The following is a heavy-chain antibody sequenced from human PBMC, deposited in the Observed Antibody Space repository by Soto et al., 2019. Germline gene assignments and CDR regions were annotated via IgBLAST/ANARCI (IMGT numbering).Heavy chain of an antibody. CDR3: ARGRYGEY. J-gene: IGHJ4*02. CDR1: GYIFATYG. CDR2: ISAHNGNT. V-gene: IGHV1-18*01. Sequence: QVHLVQSGAEVKKPGASVKVSCKGSGYIFATYGITWVRQAPGQGLEWMGWISAHNGNTNYAQKLQGRVTLTRDSSTSTAYMELRNLRSDDTAVYYCARGRYGEYWGQGALLTVSS. D-gene: IGHD7-27*01.